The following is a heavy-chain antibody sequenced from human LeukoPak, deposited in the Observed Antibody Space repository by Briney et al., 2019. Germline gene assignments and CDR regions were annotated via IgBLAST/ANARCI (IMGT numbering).Heavy chain of an antibody. D-gene: IGHD2-2*01. CDR1: GGSISSSSYS. Sequence: SETLSLTCTVSGGSISSSSYSWGWIRQPPGKGLEWIGSIYHSGSTYYNPSLKSRVTISVDTSKNQFSLKLSSVTAADTAVYYCAREPIQYCSSTSCYPGWGQGTLVTVSS. J-gene: IGHJ4*02. CDR3: AREPIQYCSSTSCYPG. V-gene: IGHV4-39*07. CDR2: IYHSGST.